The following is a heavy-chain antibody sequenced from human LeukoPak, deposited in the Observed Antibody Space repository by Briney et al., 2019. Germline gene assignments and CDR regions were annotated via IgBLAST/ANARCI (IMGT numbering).Heavy chain of an antibody. V-gene: IGHV4-59*01. CDR3: ARESRATHFDY. CDR1: GASISSYY. J-gene: IGHJ4*02. CDR2: IYYSGST. Sequence: SETLSLTCTVSGASISSYYWSWIRQPPGKGLEWIGYIYYSGSTNYNPSLKSRVTISIDTSKNQFSLKLSSVTAADTAVYYCARESRATHFDYWGQGTLVTVSS.